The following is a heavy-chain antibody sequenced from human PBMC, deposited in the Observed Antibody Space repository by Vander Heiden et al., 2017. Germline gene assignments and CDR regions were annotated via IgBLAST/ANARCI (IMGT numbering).Heavy chain of an antibody. V-gene: IGHV4-39*01. J-gene: IGHJ4*02. D-gene: IGHD3-10*01. CDR2: IYFNGST. Sequence: QLQLQESGPGLVKPSETLSLTCSVSGDSIDRSRYYWGWIRQPPGKGLEWIGSIYFNGSTYYNPSLKSRVIMSVDTSKNQFSLNLRSVTAADTAVYYCARRRVAIVIPSDDYWGKGTLVTVSS. CDR3: ARRRVAIVIPSDDY. CDR1: GDSIDRSRYY.